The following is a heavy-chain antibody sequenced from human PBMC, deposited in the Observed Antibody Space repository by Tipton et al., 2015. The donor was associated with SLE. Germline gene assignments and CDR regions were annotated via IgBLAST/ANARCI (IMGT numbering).Heavy chain of an antibody. CDR3: ATTPRSCRGGICHEAYYFEY. J-gene: IGHJ4*02. D-gene: IGHD2-15*01. CDR1: GYTFTTSV. Sequence: QLVQSGAEVKKPGASVKVSCKASGYTFTTSVINWVRQAPGQGPEWMGWISAYTGDTNYAQNVQGRVTMTADSSTTTAFMELRNLRSDDTAVYFCATTPRSCRGGICHEAYYFEYWGQGTLVTVSS. CDR2: ISAYTGDT. V-gene: IGHV1-18*01.